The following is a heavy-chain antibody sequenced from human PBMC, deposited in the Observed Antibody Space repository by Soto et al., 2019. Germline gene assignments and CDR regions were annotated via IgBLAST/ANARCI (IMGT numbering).Heavy chain of an antibody. CDR2: ISAHNGNT. CDR3: ARGRYGAY. V-gene: IGHV1-18*01. D-gene: IGHD3-10*01. Sequence: QVHLVQSGAEAKKPGASVKVSCKGSGYAFTTYGITWVRQAPGQGLVWMGWISAHNGNTNYAQKLQGRAPVTRDTSTRTAYTELRSLSSDVTAVYYCARGRYGAYWGQGALVTVSS. J-gene: IGHJ4*02. CDR1: GYAFTTYG.